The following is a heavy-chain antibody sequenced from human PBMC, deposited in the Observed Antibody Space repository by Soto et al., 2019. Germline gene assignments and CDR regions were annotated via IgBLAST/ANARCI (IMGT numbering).Heavy chain of an antibody. V-gene: IGHV4-30-2*01. J-gene: IGHJ5*02. D-gene: IGHD5-18*01. Sequence: TLSLTCTVSGGSILNGGHYWTWIRQPPGKGLEWIGYIYHSGSTYYNPSLKSRVTISVDRSKSQFSLKLSSVTAADTAVYYCAAGGGGDSYGFYWFDPWGQGTLVTVSS. CDR1: GGSILNGGHY. CDR2: IYHSGST. CDR3: AAGGGGDSYGFYWFDP.